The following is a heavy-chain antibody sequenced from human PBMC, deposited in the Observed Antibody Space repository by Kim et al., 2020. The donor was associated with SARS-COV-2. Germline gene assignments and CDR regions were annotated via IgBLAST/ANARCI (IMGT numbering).Heavy chain of an antibody. CDR3: ARAYTAPDS. D-gene: IGHD5-18*01. V-gene: IGHV3-74*03. CDR2: RNT. J-gene: IGHJ4*02. Sequence: RNTLYADAVQAPFTISRDNAKNTLYLQMNSLRAEDTAIYYCARAYTAPDSWGQRTLVTVSS.